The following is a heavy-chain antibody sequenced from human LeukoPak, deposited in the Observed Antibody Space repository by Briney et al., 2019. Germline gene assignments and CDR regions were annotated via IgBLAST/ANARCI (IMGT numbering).Heavy chain of an antibody. CDR2: VYFNGDT. J-gene: IGHJ4*02. Sequence: SETLSLTCNVSGGSISSYYWTWVRQPPGKTLQWIGNVYFNGDTNSNPSLKSRVTISVDTSNNQFSLKLSSVTAADTAVYYCARQFGLMRSYRHLDHWGPGILVTVSA. CDR3: ARQFGLMRSYRHLDH. CDR1: GGSISSYY. V-gene: IGHV4-59*08. D-gene: IGHD3/OR15-3a*01.